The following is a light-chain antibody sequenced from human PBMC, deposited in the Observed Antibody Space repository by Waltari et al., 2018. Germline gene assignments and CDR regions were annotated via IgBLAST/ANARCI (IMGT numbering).Light chain of an antibody. CDR1: QSILYNLNSKNY. CDR2: WAS. V-gene: IGKV4-1*01. CDR3: QQYYTNPIT. Sequence: DIVMTQSPDSLAVSLGERATINCKSGQSILYNLNSKNYLAWYQQKPGQPPKLLISWASIRESGVPDRFSGSWSGTDFALTISSLQAEDVAVYYCQQYYTNPITFGPGTKLEIK. J-gene: IGKJ3*01.